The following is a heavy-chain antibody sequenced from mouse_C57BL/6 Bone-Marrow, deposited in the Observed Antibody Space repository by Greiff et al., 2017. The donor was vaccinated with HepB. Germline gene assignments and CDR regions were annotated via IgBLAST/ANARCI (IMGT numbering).Heavy chain of an antibody. Sequence: EVQVVESGGGLVKPGGSLKLSCAASGFTFSDYGMHWVRQAPEKGLEWVAYISSGSSTIYYADTVKGRFTISRDNATNTLFLQLTSLRSEDTAMYYCARRRYCSSYMDYWGQGTSVTVSS. J-gene: IGHJ4*01. CDR3: ARRRYCSSYMDY. CDR2: ISSGSSTI. D-gene: IGHD1-1*01. CDR1: GFTFSDYG. V-gene: IGHV5-17*01.